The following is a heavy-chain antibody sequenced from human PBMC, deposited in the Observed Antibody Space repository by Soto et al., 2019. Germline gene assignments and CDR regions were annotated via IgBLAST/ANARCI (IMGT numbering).Heavy chain of an antibody. J-gene: IGHJ4*02. CDR1: GFTFSAHA. V-gene: IGHV3-23*01. Sequence: EVQLLESGGGLVPPGGSLRVTCETSGFTFSAHAMGWVRQAPGKRLEWVSAISGDGDSTSYADSVKGRMTISRDNSKNTLDLYMSSLTTDDTAIYYCAKDRLRAVVVVSGTFDSWGQGALVSVSS. CDR3: AKDRLRAVVVVSGTFDS. CDR2: ISGDGDST. D-gene: IGHD2-15*01.